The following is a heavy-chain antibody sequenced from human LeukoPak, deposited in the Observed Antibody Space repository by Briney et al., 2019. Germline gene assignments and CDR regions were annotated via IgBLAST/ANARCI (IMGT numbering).Heavy chain of an antibody. CDR2: IYYSGST. Sequence: PSETLSLTCTVSGGSISSSSYYWGWIRQPPGKGLEWIGSIYYSGSTYYNPSLKSRVTISVDTSKNQFSLKLSSVTAADTAVYYCAIDVVSGGYWGQGTLVTVSS. CDR3: AIDVVSGGY. V-gene: IGHV4-39*01. J-gene: IGHJ4*02. CDR1: GGSISSSSYY. D-gene: IGHD2-15*01.